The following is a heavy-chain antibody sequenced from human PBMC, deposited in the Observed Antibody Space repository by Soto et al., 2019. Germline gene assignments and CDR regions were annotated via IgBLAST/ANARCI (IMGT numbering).Heavy chain of an antibody. V-gene: IGHV3-21*01. CDR3: ARDRGFRGVDPALQYYFAY. Sequence: GGSLRLSCAASGFTFSSYSMNWVRQAPGRGLDWVSSISSSSSYIYYADSVKGRFTISRDNAKNSLYLQMNSLRAEDTAVYYCARDRGFRGVDPALQYYFAYWGQGTLVTVSS. CDR2: ISSSSSYI. J-gene: IGHJ4*02. CDR1: GFTFSSYS. D-gene: IGHD3-10*01.